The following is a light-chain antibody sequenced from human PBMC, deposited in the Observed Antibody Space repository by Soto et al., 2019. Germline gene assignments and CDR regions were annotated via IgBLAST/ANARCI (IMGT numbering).Light chain of an antibody. Sequence: DIQMTQSPSTLSASVGDRVTITCRASQSISSWLAWYQQKPGKAPKLLTYDASSLESGVPSRFSGSGSGTEFTLTISSLQPDDFATYYCQQYNSYSWTFGQGTKV. CDR2: DAS. CDR3: QQYNSYSWT. CDR1: QSISSW. J-gene: IGKJ1*01. V-gene: IGKV1-5*01.